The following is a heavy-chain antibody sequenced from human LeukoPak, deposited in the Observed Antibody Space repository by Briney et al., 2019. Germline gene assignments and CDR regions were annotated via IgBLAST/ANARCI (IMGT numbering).Heavy chain of an antibody. D-gene: IGHD5-18*01. J-gene: IGHJ4*02. Sequence: GGSLRLSCAVSGFTFSGFWMSWSRQAPGKGLEWVASINSDGSEGYYADVVKGRFTISRDDAKNSLYLQMNSLRAEDTAAYYCARDPYYVDTAMAVDYWGQGTLVTVSS. V-gene: IGHV3-7*01. CDR1: GFTFSGFW. CDR3: ARDPYYVDTAMAVDY. CDR2: INSDGSEG.